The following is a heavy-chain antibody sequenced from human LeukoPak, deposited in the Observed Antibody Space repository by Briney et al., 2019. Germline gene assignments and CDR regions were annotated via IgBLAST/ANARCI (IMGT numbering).Heavy chain of an antibody. CDR3: ARDGYSGLYNWFDP. CDR2: INHSGST. Sequence: PSETLSLTCAVYGGSFSGYYWSWIRQPPGKGLEWIGEINHSGSTNYNPSLKSRVTISVGTSKNQFSLKLSSVTAADTAVYYCARDGYSGLYNWFDPWGQGTLVTVSS. J-gene: IGHJ5*02. D-gene: IGHD1-26*01. CDR1: GGSFSGYY. V-gene: IGHV4-34*01.